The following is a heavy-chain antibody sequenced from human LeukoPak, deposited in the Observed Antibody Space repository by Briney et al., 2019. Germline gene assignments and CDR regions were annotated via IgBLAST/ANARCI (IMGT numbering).Heavy chain of an antibody. CDR1: GFTFSSYG. CDR3: ANLGYWSSTSCLRGDAFDI. J-gene: IGHJ3*02. V-gene: IGHV3-33*06. Sequence: GGSLRLSCAASGFTFSSYGMHWVRQAPGKGLEGVAVIWYDGSNKYYADSVKGRFTISRDNSKNTLYLQMNSLRAEDTAVYYCANLGYWSSTSCLRGDAFDIWGQGTMVTVSS. D-gene: IGHD2-2*01. CDR2: IWYDGSNK.